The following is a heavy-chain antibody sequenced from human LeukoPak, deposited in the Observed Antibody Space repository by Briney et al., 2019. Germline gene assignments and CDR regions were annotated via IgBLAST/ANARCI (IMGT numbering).Heavy chain of an antibody. Sequence: GGSLRLSCADSGFTVSSNYMSWGRQDLGKGLEWVSVIYSGGSTYYADSVKGRFTISRDNSKNTLYLQMNSLRADDTAVYYCARGARSGTTPPWFDPWGQGTLVTVSS. D-gene: IGHD1-1*01. CDR3: ARGARSGTTPPWFDP. V-gene: IGHV3-66*02. CDR2: IYSGGST. J-gene: IGHJ5*02. CDR1: GFTVSSNY.